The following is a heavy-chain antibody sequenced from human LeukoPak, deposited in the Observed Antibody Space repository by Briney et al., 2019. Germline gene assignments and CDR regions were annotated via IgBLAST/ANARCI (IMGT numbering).Heavy chain of an antibody. J-gene: IGHJ4*02. CDR2: ISSSSTYI. V-gene: IGHV3-21*04. Sequence: PGGSLRLSCAASGFTFSSYSMNWVRQAPGKGLEWVSSISSSSTYIYYADSVKGRFTISRDNSKNTLYLQMNSLRAEDTAVYYCARDGGSSSWYFDYWGQGTLVTVSS. D-gene: IGHD6-13*01. CDR1: GFTFSSYS. CDR3: ARDGGSSSWYFDY.